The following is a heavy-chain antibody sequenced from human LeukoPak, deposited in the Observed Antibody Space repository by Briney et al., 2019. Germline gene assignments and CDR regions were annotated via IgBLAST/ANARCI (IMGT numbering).Heavy chain of an antibody. CDR1: GGSFSGYY. J-gene: IGHJ4*02. Sequence: SETLSLTCAVYGGSFSGYYWSWIRQPPGKGLEWIGEINHSGSTYYNPSLKSRVTISVDTSKNQFSLKLSSVTAADTAVYYCARGGYSYGYIYWGQGTLVTVSS. CDR3: ARGGYSYGYIY. V-gene: IGHV4-34*01. D-gene: IGHD5-18*01. CDR2: INHSGST.